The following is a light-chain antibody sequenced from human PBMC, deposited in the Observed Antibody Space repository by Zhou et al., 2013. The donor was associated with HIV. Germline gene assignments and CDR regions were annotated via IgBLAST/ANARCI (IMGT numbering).Light chain of an antibody. CDR3: QQYGSSPLT. Sequence: EIVLTQSPGTLSLSPGERATLSCRASQSVSSSFLAWYQQKPGQAPRLLIYGASSRATGIPDRFSGSGSGTDFTLTISRLEPEDFAVYYCQQYGSSPLTFGEGRRWRSN. CDR1: QSVSSSF. CDR2: GAS. V-gene: IGKV3-20*01. J-gene: IGKJ4*01.